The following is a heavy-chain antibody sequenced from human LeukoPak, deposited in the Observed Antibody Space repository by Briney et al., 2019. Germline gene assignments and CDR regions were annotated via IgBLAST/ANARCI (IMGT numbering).Heavy chain of an antibody. V-gene: IGHV4-61*01. CDR2: IYYSGST. D-gene: IGHD3-22*01. CDR1: GDSISSSSSY. Sequence: SETLSLTCSVSGDSISSSSSYWGWIRQPPGKGLEWIGYIYYSGSTNYNPSLKSRVTISVDTSKNQFSLKLSSVTAADTAVYYCARDGYYYDSSGYYYFHWFDPWGQGTLVTVSS. CDR3: ARDGYYYDSSGYYYFHWFDP. J-gene: IGHJ5*02.